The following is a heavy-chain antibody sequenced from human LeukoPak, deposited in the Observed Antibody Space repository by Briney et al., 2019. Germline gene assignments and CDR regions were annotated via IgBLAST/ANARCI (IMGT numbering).Heavy chain of an antibody. D-gene: IGHD3-9*01. CDR2: INTDGSST. V-gene: IGHV3-74*01. CDR3: AKCDDWLFPDY. J-gene: IGHJ4*02. CDR1: GFTFSSYW. Sequence: GGSLRLSCAASGFTFSSYWMHWVRQAPGKGLVWVSRINTDGSSTSYADSVKGRFTISRDNAKNTLYLQMNSLRAEDTAVYYCAKCDDWLFPDYWGQVTLVTVSS.